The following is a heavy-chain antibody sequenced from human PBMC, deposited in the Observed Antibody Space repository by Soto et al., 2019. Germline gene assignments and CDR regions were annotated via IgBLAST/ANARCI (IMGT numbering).Heavy chain of an antibody. J-gene: IGHJ4*02. D-gene: IGHD2-2*01. CDR1: GYTFTSYA. CDR2: INAGNGNT. Sequence: ASVKVSCKASGYTFTSYAMHWVRQAPGQRLEWMGWINAGNGNTKYSQRFQGRVTITRDTSASTAYMELSSLRSEDTAVYYCARDQVIFWHQPGYYFDYWGQRTLVTVSS. CDR3: ARDQVIFWHQPGYYFDY. V-gene: IGHV1-3*01.